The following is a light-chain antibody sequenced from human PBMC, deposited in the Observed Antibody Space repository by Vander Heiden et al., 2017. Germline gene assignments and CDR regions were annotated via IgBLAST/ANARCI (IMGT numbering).Light chain of an antibody. V-gene: IGLV3-25*03. CDR1: ALPKQY. J-gene: IGLJ2*01. CDR2: KDS. CDR3: QSADSSGADVV. Sequence: SYELTQPPSVSVSPGQTARITCSGDALPKQYAFWYQQKPGQAPVLVMYKDSERSSGIPDRFSGSSSGTTFTLTISGVQAEDEADYYCQSADSSGADVVFGGGTKLTVL.